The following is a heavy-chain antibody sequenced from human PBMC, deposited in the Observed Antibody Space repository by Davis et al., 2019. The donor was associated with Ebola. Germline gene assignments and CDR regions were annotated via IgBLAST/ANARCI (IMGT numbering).Heavy chain of an antibody. J-gene: IGHJ6*03. CDR1: GYTFTSYA. CDR3: ARAAHWGSPYYYMDV. Sequence: ASVKVSCKASGYTFTSYAMHWVRQAPGQRLEWMGWINAGNGNTKYSQKFQGRVTITRDTSASTAYMELSSLRSEDTAVYYCARAAHWGSPYYYMDVWGKGTTVTVSS. D-gene: IGHD7-27*01. CDR2: INAGNGNT. V-gene: IGHV1-3*01.